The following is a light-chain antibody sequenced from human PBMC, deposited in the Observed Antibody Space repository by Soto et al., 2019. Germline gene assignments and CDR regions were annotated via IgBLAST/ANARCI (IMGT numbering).Light chain of an antibody. J-gene: IGKJ2*01. CDR1: QSVINNR. CDR3: QQYGPSALYT. V-gene: IGKV3-20*01. Sequence: EIVLTQSQATLSLSPGERATLSCRASQSVINNRLAWYQKKSGQAPSLLIYGASTRATGIPDRFGGSGSGTEFTLTISRLEAEDFAVYDCQQYGPSALYTFGQGTKMEIK. CDR2: GAS.